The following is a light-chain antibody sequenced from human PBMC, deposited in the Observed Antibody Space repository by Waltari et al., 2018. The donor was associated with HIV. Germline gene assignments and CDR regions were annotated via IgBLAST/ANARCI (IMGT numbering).Light chain of an antibody. V-gene: IGLV1-40*01. CDR1: RPKLWANSY. J-gene: IGLJ1*01. CDR2: GNS. Sequence: QSVLTQPPPPSGAPRPRVTISCTGSRPKLWANSYVHWYQQLPGTAPQLLIYGNSNRPSGVPDRFSGSKSGTSASLAITGLQAEDEAHYYCQSYDSSLRGYVFGTGTKVTVL. CDR3: QSYDSSLRGYV.